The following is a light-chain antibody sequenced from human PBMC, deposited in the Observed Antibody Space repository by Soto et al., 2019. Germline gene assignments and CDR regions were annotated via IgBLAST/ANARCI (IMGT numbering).Light chain of an antibody. V-gene: IGKV3-20*01. Sequence: EIVLTQSPGTLSLSPGERATLSCRASQSVSTSYLAWYQQKPGQAPRLLIYGASSRATGIPDRFSGSGSGTDSTLTISRLEPADFAVYYCQQFGGSPRTFGQGTKVDIK. J-gene: IGKJ1*01. CDR2: GAS. CDR1: QSVSTSY. CDR3: QQFGGSPRT.